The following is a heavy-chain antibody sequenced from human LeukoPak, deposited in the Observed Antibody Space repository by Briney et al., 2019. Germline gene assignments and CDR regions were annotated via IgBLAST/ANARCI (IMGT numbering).Heavy chain of an antibody. CDR1: GFTVSSNY. Sequence: GGSLRLSCAASGFTVSSNYMSWVRQAPGKGLEWVSVIYSGGSTYYSDSVKGRFTISRDNSKNTLYLQMNSLRAEDTAVYYCARESTIFGVVYTRRYGMDVWGQGTTVTVSS. CDR3: ARESTIFGVVYTRRYGMDV. CDR2: IYSGGST. D-gene: IGHD3-3*01. V-gene: IGHV3-66*01. J-gene: IGHJ6*02.